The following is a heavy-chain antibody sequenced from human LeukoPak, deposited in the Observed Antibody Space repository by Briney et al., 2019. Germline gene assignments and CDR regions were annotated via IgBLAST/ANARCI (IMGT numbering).Heavy chain of an antibody. CDR2: ISSSSSTI. CDR3: ARDRESYYYYMDV. CDR1: GFTFSSYS. J-gene: IGHJ6*03. V-gene: IGHV3-48*01. Sequence: GGSLRLSCAASGFTFSSYSMNWVRQAPGKGLEWVSYISSSSSTIYYADSVKGRFTIPRDNAKNSLYLQMNSLRAEDTAVYYCARDRESYYYYMDVWGKGTTVTVSS.